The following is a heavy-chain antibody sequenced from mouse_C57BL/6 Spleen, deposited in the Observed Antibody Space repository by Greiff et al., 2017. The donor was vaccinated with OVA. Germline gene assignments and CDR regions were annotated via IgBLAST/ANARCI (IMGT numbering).Heavy chain of an antibody. CDR2: INPNNGGT. CDR1: GYTFTDYN. J-gene: IGHJ1*03. Sequence: VQLQQSGPELVKPGASVKIPCKASGYTFTDYNMDWVKQSHGKSLEWIGDINPNNGGTIYNQKFKGKATLTVDKSSSTAYMEPRILTSEDTAVYYCARYYYVSSYELPYWYFDVWGTGTTVTVSS. CDR3: ARYYYVSSYELPYWYFDV. D-gene: IGHD1-1*01. V-gene: IGHV1-18*01.